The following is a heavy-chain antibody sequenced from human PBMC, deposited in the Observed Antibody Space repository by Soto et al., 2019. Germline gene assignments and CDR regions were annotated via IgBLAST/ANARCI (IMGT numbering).Heavy chain of an antibody. CDR3: AAGVVVVAATPPRWFDP. J-gene: IGHJ5*02. Sequence: LSLTCTVSGGSISSSSYYWGWIRQPPGKGLEWIGSIYYSGSTYYNPSLKSRVTISVDTSKNQFSLKLSSVTAADTAVYYCAAGVVVVAATPPRWFDPWGQGTLVTVSS. D-gene: IGHD2-15*01. CDR1: GGSISSSSYY. CDR2: IYYSGST. V-gene: IGHV4-39*01.